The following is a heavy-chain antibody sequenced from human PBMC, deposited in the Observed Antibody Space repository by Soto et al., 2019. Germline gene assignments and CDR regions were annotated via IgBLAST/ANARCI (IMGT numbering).Heavy chain of an antibody. CDR3: ARSVGATPLGIFDY. J-gene: IGHJ4*02. V-gene: IGHV1-8*01. CDR1: GYTFTSYD. CDR2: MNPNSGST. D-gene: IGHD1-26*01. Sequence: GASVKVSCKASGYTFTSYDINWVRQATGQGLEWMGWMNPNSGSTGYAQKFQGRVTMTRNTSISTAYMELSSLRSEDTAVYYCARSVGATPLGIFDYWGQGTLVTVSS.